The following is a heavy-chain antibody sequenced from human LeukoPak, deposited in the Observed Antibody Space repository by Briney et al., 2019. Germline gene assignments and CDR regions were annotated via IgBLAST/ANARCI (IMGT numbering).Heavy chain of an antibody. V-gene: IGHV1-69*01. D-gene: IGHD2-2*01. J-gene: IGHJ6*03. CDR1: GGTFSSYA. Sequence: SVKVSCKASGGTFSSYAISWVRQAPGQGLEWMGGIIPTFGTANYAQKFQGRVTITADESTSTAYMELSSLRSEDAAVYYCARSAARRLYYYYMDVWGKGTTVTVSS. CDR3: ARSAARRLYYYYMDV. CDR2: IIPTFGTA.